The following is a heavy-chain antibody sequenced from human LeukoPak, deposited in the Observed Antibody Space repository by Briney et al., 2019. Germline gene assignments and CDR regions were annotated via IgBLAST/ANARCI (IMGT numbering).Heavy chain of an antibody. CDR3: AKDHQLYYGSGSSGSSYMDV. CDR2: IKQDGSEK. J-gene: IGHJ6*03. CDR1: GFTFSSYG. V-gene: IGHV3-7*03. Sequence: GGSLRLSCAASGFTFSSYGMSWVRQAPGKGLEWVANIKQDGSEKYYVDSVKGRFTISRDNAKKSIYLQMNSLRTEDTALYYCAKDHQLYYGSGSSGSSYMDVWGKGTTVTISS. D-gene: IGHD3-10*01.